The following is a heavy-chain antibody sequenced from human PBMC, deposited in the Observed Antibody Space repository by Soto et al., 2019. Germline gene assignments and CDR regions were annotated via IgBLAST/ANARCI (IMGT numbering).Heavy chain of an antibody. CDR2: INAGNGNT. D-gene: IGHD2-15*01. Sequence: GASVKVSCKASGYTFTSYAMHWGRKAPGQRLEWMGWINAGNGNTKYSQKFQGRVTITRDTSASTAYMELSSLRSEDTAVYYCARGPGGPDGPGDYWGQGTLVTSPQ. V-gene: IGHV1-3*01. CDR3: ARGPGGPDGPGDY. J-gene: IGHJ4*02. CDR1: GYTFTSYA.